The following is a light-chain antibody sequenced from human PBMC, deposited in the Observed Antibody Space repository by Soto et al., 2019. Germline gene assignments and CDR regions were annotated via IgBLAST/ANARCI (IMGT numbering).Light chain of an antibody. Sequence: EIVLTQSPGTLSLSPGQRATLSCRASQSVSSTFLAWYQHKPGQAPRLLIHGASNRATGIPDRFSGSGSGTAFTLTITGLEPEDFAVYYCQQYDTSPPTYTFGQGTKVEI. CDR3: QQYDTSPPTYT. J-gene: IGKJ2*01. CDR1: QSVSSTF. V-gene: IGKV3-20*01. CDR2: GAS.